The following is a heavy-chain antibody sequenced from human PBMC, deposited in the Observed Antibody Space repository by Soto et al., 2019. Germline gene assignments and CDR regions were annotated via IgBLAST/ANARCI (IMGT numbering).Heavy chain of an antibody. J-gene: IGHJ4*02. D-gene: IGHD5-12*01. V-gene: IGHV1-69*02. CDR1: GGTFGNYP. Sequence: VQLVQSGAEVKQPGSSVKVSCKTSGGTFGNYPINWVRQAPGQGLEWMGRVIPILGMGSYAQKFQGRVTIXAXRSXSTAYMEVSSLRSDDTAVYYCATDYRDGYNIPFDYWGQGTLVTVSS. CDR2: VIPILGMG. CDR3: ATDYRDGYNIPFDY.